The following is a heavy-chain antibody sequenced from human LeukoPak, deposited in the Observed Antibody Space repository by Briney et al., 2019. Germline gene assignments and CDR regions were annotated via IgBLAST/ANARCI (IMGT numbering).Heavy chain of an antibody. J-gene: IGHJ6*02. CDR1: GFTLSSYA. Sequence: GGSLRLSCAASGFTLSSYAMSWVRQAPGKGLEWVSTINVSGGSTYYADSVKGRFTISRDNSKNTLYLQMNSLRAEDMAIYYCAKYGRSGYSSGMDVWGQGTTVTVSS. D-gene: IGHD2-15*01. CDR3: AKYGRSGYSSGMDV. CDR2: INVSGGST. V-gene: IGHV3-23*01.